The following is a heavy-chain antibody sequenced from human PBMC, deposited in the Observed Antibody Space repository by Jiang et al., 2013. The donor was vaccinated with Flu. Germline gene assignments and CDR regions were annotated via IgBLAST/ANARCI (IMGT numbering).Heavy chain of an antibody. V-gene: IGHV5-51*01. CDR3: ASSTSQYWYFDL. CDR2: IYPGDSDT. J-gene: IGHJ2*01. Sequence: GWVRQMPGKGLEWMGIIYPGDSDTRYSPSFQGQVTISADKSISTAYLQWSSLKASDTAMYYCASSTSQYWYFDLWGRGTLVTVSS.